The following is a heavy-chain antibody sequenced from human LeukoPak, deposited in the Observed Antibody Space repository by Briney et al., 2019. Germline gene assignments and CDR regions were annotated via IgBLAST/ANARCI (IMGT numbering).Heavy chain of an antibody. CDR2: IYTSGST. V-gene: IGHV4-4*07. D-gene: IGHD3-3*01. CDR1: GGSISSYY. Sequence: KPSETLSLTCTVSGGSISSYYWSWIRQPAGKGLEWIGRIYTSGSTNYNPSLKSRVTMSVDTSKNQFSLKLSSVTAADTAVYYCARDLVFGVVSYFDYWGQGTLVTVSS. J-gene: IGHJ4*02. CDR3: ARDLVFGVVSYFDY.